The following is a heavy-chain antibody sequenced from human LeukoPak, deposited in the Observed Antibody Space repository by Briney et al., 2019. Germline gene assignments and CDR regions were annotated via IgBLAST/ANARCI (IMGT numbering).Heavy chain of an antibody. CDR3: AREEHRLVAAGTSAFDL. D-gene: IGHD6-13*01. J-gene: IGHJ3*01. V-gene: IGHV3-74*01. CDR2: INRDGGLT. CDR1: GFTFSEYW. Sequence: GGSLRLYCPASGFTFSEYWMHWVRQAPGKGLAWVSHINRDGGLTNYADSVKGRFTVSRDNARNILYLPLDSLRAEDTARYFCAREEHRLVAAGTSAFDLGGQGTLVTVSP.